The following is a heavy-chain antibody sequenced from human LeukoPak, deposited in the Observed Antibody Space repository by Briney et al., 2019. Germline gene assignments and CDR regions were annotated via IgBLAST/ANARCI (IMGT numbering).Heavy chain of an antibody. CDR2: NYHSGST. CDR3: ARGGTVTLYYYYGMDV. CDR1: GGSISSGGYS. J-gene: IGHJ6*02. Sequence: SQTLSLTCAVSGGSISSGGYSWSWIRQPPGKGLEWIGYNYHSGSTYYNPSLKSRVTISVDRSKNQFSLKLSSVTAADTAVYYCARGGTVTLYYYYGMDVWGQGTTVTVSS. V-gene: IGHV4-30-2*01. D-gene: IGHD4-17*01.